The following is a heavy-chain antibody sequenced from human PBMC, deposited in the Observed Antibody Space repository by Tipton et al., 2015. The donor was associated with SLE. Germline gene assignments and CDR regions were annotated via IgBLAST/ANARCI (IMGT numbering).Heavy chain of an antibody. Sequence: TLSLTCTVSGGSFSSDTYLWGWIRQPPGKGLEWIGDIYYTGSTYYNPSLKSRVTISEDTSKNQFSLKLSSVTAADTAVYYCAGRGDLVVVTAYLDYWGQGTLVTVSS. CDR2: IYYTGST. D-gene: IGHD2-21*02. CDR3: AGRGDLVVVTAYLDY. J-gene: IGHJ4*02. V-gene: IGHV4-39*07. CDR1: GGSFSSDTYL.